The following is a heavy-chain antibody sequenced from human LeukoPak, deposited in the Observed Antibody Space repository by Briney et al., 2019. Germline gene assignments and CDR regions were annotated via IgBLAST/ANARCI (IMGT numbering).Heavy chain of an antibody. J-gene: IGHJ4*02. Sequence: SVKVSCKASGGTFSSYAISWVRQAPGQGLEWMGGIIPIFGTANYAQKFQGRVTITADESTSTAYMELSSLRSEDTAVYYCARGRPGDILTDYYNVLLDYWGQGTLVTVSS. V-gene: IGHV1-69*13. D-gene: IGHD3-9*01. CDR3: ARGRPGDILTDYYNVLLDY. CDR2: IIPIFGTA. CDR1: GGTFSSYA.